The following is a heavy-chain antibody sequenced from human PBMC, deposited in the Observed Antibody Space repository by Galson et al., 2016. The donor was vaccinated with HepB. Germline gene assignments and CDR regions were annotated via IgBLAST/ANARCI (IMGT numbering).Heavy chain of an antibody. CDR2: ISGYNGNT. V-gene: IGHV1-18*01. CDR1: GYIFTSFG. Sequence: SVKVSCKASGYIFTSFGLSWVRQAPGQGLEWMGWISGYNGNTKYAPKFQGRVTMTTDISTSTVYLDLRSLRSDDTAVYYCARESASSGTNYYYYGMDVWGQGTTVTVSS. D-gene: IGHD6-19*01. CDR3: ARESASSGTNYYYYGMDV. J-gene: IGHJ6*02.